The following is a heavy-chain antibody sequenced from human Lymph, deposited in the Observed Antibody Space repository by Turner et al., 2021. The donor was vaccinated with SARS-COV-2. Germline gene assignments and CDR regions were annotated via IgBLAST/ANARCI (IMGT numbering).Heavy chain of an antibody. J-gene: IGHJ2*01. CDR3: ARVRSAAGYWCFDL. D-gene: IGHD6-13*01. CDR2: IYYSGGT. V-gene: IGHV4-31*03. Sequence: QGQLRKSSPGLVKPSQTLSLSCTVSGGSISSGGYYWSWLRQHPGKGLERSGDIYYSGGTYYHPSIKRGVTISVDSSKNYFPLKLSSAAAADAAEYYGARVRSAAGYWCFDLWGRGTLVTVSS. CDR1: GGSISSGGYY.